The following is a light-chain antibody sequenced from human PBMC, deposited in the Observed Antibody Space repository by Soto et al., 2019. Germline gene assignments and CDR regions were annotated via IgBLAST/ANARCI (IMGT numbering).Light chain of an antibody. V-gene: IGKV1-8*01. CDR3: QQYYSYPPT. Sequence: AIRMTQSPSSFSASTGDRVTITCRASQGISSYLAWYQQKPGKAPKLLIYAASTLQSGVPSRFSGSGSGTDFTLTISRLQSEDFATYYCQQYYSYPPTFGPGTKVDIK. CDR1: QGISSY. J-gene: IGKJ3*01. CDR2: AAS.